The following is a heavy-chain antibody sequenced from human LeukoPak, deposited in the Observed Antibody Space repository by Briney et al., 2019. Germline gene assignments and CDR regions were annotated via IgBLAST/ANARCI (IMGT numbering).Heavy chain of an antibody. V-gene: IGHV1-2*02. CDR1: GYTFPGYY. D-gene: IGHD3-22*01. CDR3: ARGPNYYESSGNYYYDY. CDR2: INPNNGGT. Sequence: VASVKVSCKASGYTFPGYYMHGVRQAPGQGLEWMGWINPNNGGTKNAQRFQGRVTMTRDTSISTAYMELSGLRSDDTAVYYRARGPNYYESSGNYYYDYWGQGTLVAVSS. J-gene: IGHJ4*02.